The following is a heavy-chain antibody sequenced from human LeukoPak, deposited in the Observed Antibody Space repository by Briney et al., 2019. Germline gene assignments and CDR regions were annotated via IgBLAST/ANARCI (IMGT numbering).Heavy chain of an antibody. CDR2: ISSSSSYI. Sequence: GGSLRLSCAASGFTFSSYSMNWVRQAPGKGLGWVSSISSSSSYIYYADSVKGRFTISRDNAKNSLYLQMNSLRAEDTAVYYCARAVVVAATRCFDYWGQGTLVTVSS. CDR3: ARAVVVAATRCFDY. D-gene: IGHD2-15*01. CDR1: GFTFSSYS. V-gene: IGHV3-21*01. J-gene: IGHJ4*02.